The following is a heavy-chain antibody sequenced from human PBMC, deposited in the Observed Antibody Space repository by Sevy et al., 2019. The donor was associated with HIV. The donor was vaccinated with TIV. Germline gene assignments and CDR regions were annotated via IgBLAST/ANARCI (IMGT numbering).Heavy chain of an antibody. J-gene: IGHJ4*02. CDR3: ARHSSSASHDYFDS. Sequence: SETLSLTCAVSGDSFKSLSSHWGWVRQPPGRGLEGVGSMFLRGSTYFKPSLESRVARSMETSKTRFSRTLRSVTAADTAVYYGARHSSSASHDYFDSWGRGILVTVSS. CDR2: MFLRGST. V-gene: IGHV4-39*01. D-gene: IGHD6-6*01. CDR1: GDSFKSLSSH.